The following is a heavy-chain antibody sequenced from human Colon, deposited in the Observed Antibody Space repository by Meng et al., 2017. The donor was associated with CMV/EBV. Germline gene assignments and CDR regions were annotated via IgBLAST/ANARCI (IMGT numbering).Heavy chain of an antibody. CDR1: GYTFMNYG. Sequence: CKTSGYTFMNYGVNWVRQAPGQGLEWVGWISDYNGHTKYAKKFQGRVTMTTDTSTSTAYMEMRSLRSDDTAVYYCARWGLGSNLFDPWGQGTLVTVSS. V-gene: IGHV1-18*01. CDR3: ARWGLGSNLFDP. J-gene: IGHJ5*02. CDR2: ISDYNGHT. D-gene: IGHD1-26*01.